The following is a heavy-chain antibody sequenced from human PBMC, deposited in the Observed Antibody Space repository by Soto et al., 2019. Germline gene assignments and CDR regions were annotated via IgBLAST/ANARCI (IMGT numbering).Heavy chain of an antibody. CDR2: ISSSSSYI. D-gene: IGHD1-1*01. Sequence: EVQLVESGGGLVKPGGSLRLSCAASGFTFSSYSMNWVRQAPGKGLEWVSSISSSSSYIYYADSVKGRFTISRDNAKNSLYLQMNSLRAEDTAVYYGARDRGGWNQPFDYWGQGTLVTVSS. J-gene: IGHJ4*02. V-gene: IGHV3-21*01. CDR3: ARDRGGWNQPFDY. CDR1: GFTFSSYS.